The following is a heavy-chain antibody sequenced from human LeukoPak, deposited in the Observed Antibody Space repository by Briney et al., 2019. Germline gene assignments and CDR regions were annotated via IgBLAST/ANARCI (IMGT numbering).Heavy chain of an antibody. CDR3: ARGRDYYDSSGYYYYFDY. J-gene: IGHJ4*02. CDR1: AASISSDNYY. CDR2: IYYSGST. V-gene: IGHV4-61*01. D-gene: IGHD3-22*01. Sequence: SETLSLTCTVSAASISSDNYYWSWIRQPPGKGLEWIGYIYYSGSTNYNPSLKSRVTISVDTSKNQFSLKLSSVTAADTAVYYCARGRDYYDSSGYYYYFDYWGQGTLVTVSS.